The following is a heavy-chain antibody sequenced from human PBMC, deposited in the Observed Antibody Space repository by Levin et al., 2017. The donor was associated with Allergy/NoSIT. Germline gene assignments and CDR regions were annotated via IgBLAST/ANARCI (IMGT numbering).Heavy chain of an antibody. CDR2: IKSKTDGGTT. V-gene: IGHV3-15*01. D-gene: IGHD6-19*01. Sequence: GGSLRLSCAASGFTFSNAWMSWVRQAPGKGLEWVGRIKSKTDGGTTDYAAPVKGRFTISRDDSKNTLYLQMNSLKTEDTAVYYCTTDRRVAGVFDYWGLGTLVTVSS. CDR3: TTDRRVAGVFDY. CDR1: GFTFSNAW. J-gene: IGHJ4*02.